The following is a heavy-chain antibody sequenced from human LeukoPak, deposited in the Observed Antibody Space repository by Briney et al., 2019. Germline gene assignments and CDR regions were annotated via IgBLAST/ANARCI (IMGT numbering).Heavy chain of an antibody. CDR2: ISGSGGST. Sequence: GGSLRLSCVASGLTFSSCAMSWVRQAPGKGLEWVSGISGSGGSTDYADSVKGRFTISRDNSKNTLNLQMNSLRAEDTAVYYCAKSSREQQLDSFDYWGQGTLVTVSS. CDR1: GLTFSSCA. V-gene: IGHV3-23*01. CDR3: AKSSREQQLDSFDY. J-gene: IGHJ4*02. D-gene: IGHD6-13*01.